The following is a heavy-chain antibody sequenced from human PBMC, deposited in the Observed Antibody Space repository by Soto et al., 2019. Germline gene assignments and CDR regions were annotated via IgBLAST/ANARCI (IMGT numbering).Heavy chain of an antibody. CDR3: ARGFGWIKNNWFDP. CDR1: GVSISSGVYS. D-gene: IGHD6-19*01. Sequence: SETLSLTCAVSGVSISSGVYSLIWIRPPPGKGMGWIGEINHSGSTNYNPSTKSRVTLSVDTSKNQFSLKLSSVTAADTAVYYCARGFGWIKNNWFDPWGQGTLVTVSS. V-gene: IGHV4-30-2*01. J-gene: IGHJ5*02. CDR2: INHSGST.